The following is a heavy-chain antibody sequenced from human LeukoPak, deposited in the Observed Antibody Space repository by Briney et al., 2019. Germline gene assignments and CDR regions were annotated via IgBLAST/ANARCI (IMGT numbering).Heavy chain of an antibody. Sequence: GGSLRLSCAASGFSFSSYGMSWVRQAPGKGLEWVSAISGSGGSTYYADSVKGQFTISRDNSKNTLYLQMNSLRAEDTALYYCARYPYYYDSSGYGAFDYWGQGTLVTVSS. V-gene: IGHV3-23*01. CDR1: GFSFSSYG. CDR3: ARYPYYYDSSGYGAFDY. CDR2: ISGSGGST. D-gene: IGHD3-22*01. J-gene: IGHJ4*02.